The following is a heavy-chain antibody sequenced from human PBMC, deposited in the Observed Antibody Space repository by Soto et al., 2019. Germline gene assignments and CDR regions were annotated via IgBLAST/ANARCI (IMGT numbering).Heavy chain of an antibody. Sequence: ASVKVSCKASGGTFSSYAISWVRQAPGQGLERIRVIIPIFGTANYAKKFQGRVTITADESTSTAYMELSSLRSEDTAVYYCATSRERYCSGGSCYEFDPWGQGTQVTVSS. CDR2: IIPIFGTA. J-gene: IGHJ5*02. D-gene: IGHD2-15*01. CDR1: GGTFSSYA. V-gene: IGHV1-69*13. CDR3: ATSRERYCSGGSCYEFDP.